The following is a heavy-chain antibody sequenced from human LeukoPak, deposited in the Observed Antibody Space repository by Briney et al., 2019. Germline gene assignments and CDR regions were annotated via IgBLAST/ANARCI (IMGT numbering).Heavy chain of an antibody. CDR1: GFTFSSYG. Sequence: GRSLRLSCAASGFTFSSYGMHWVRQAPGKGPEWVASINHNGNVNYYVDSVKGRFTISRDNAKSSLYLQMSNLRAEDTAVHFCARGGGLDVWGQGATVTVSS. V-gene: IGHV3-7*03. CDR3: ARGGGLDV. J-gene: IGHJ6*02. CDR2: INHNGNVN. D-gene: IGHD3-16*01.